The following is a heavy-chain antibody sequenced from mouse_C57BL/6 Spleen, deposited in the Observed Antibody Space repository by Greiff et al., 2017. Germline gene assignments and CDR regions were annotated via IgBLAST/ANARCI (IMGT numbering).Heavy chain of an antibody. D-gene: IGHD1-1*01. J-gene: IGHJ4*01. CDR2: IWGDGST. V-gene: IGHV2-3*01. CDR1: GFSLTSYG. Sequence: VQRVESGPGLVAPSQSLSITCTVSGFSLTSYGVSWVRQPPGKGLEWLGVIWGDGSTNYHSALISRLSISKDNSKSQVFLKLNSLQTDDTATYYCAKGTTVVATDAMDYWGQGTSVTVSS. CDR3: AKGTTVVATDAMDY.